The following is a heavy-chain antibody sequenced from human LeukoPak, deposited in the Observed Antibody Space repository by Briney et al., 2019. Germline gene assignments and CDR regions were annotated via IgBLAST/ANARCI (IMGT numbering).Heavy chain of an antibody. CDR3: AIDTAMVPNYYYYMDV. CDR1: GGSISSHY. CDR2: IYYSGST. D-gene: IGHD5-18*01. J-gene: IGHJ6*03. Sequence: SETLSLTCTVSGGSISSHYWSWIRQPQGKGLEWIGYIYYSGSTNYNPSLKSRVTISVDTSKNQFSLKLSSVTAADTAVYYCAIDTAMVPNYYYYMDVWGKGTTVTVSS. V-gene: IGHV4-59*11.